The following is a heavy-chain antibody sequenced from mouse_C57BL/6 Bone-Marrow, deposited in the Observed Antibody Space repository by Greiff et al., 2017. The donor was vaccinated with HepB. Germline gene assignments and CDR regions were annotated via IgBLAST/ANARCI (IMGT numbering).Heavy chain of an antibody. J-gene: IGHJ3*01. Sequence: EVMLVESGGGLVQPGGSMKLSCAASGFTFSDAWMDWVRQSPEKGLEWVAEIRNKANNHATYYAESVKGRLTISRDDSKSSVYLQMNSLRAEDTGIYYCTREHDYDWFAYWGQGTLVTVSA. CDR3: TREHDYDWFAY. CDR2: IRNKANNHAT. CDR1: GFTFSDAW. D-gene: IGHD2-4*01. V-gene: IGHV6-6*01.